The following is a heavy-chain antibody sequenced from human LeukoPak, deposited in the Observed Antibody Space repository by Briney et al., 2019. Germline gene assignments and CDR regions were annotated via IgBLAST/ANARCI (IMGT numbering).Heavy chain of an antibody. Sequence: ASVKVSCKASGGTFSSYAISWVRQAPGQGLEWMGRIIPILGIANYAQKFQGRVTITADKSTSTAYMELSSLRSEDTAVYYCARDLGGFWSGYFVGGYYYMDVWGKGTTVTVSS. J-gene: IGHJ6*03. D-gene: IGHD3-3*01. V-gene: IGHV1-69*04. CDR2: IIPILGIA. CDR3: ARDLGGFWSGYFVGGYYYMDV. CDR1: GGTFSSYA.